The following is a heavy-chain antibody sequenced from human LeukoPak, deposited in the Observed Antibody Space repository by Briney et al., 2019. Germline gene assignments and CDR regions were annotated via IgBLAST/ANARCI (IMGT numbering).Heavy chain of an antibody. CDR2: IIPIFGTA. CDR1: GGTFSSYA. V-gene: IGHV1-69*05. Sequence: SVKVSCKASGGTFSSYAISWVRQAPGQGLEWTGGIIPIFGTANYAQKFQGRVTITTDESTSTAYMELSSLRSEDTAVYYCASDYDSSGSAFTSLDYWGQGTLVTVSS. CDR3: ASDYDSSGSAFTSLDY. D-gene: IGHD3-22*01. J-gene: IGHJ4*02.